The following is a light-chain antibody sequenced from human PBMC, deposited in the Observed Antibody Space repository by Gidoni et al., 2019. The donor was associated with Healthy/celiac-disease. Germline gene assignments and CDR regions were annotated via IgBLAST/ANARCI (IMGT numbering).Light chain of an antibody. V-gene: IGLV2-11*01. J-gene: IGLJ2*01. Sequence: HSALTQPRSVSGSPGQGVTISCTGTSSDVGDYNYVSFYQQHPGKAPKLMIYDLSKRPSGVPDCFSGSKSGNTASLTISGLQAEDEADYYCCSYAGSWVFGGGTKLTVL. CDR3: CSYAGSWV. CDR1: SSDVGDYNY. CDR2: DLS.